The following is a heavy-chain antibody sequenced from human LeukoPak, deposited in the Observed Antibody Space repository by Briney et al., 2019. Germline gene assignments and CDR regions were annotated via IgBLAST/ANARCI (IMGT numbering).Heavy chain of an antibody. D-gene: IGHD3-10*01. CDR2: INHSGST. Sequence: SETLSLTCAVYGGSFSGYYWSWIRQPPGKGLEWIGEINHSGSTNYNPSLKSRVTISVDTSKNQFSLKLSSVTAADTAVYYCARWAWFGASDYWGQGTLVTVSS. J-gene: IGHJ4*02. V-gene: IGHV4-34*01. CDR1: GGSFSGYY. CDR3: ARWAWFGASDY.